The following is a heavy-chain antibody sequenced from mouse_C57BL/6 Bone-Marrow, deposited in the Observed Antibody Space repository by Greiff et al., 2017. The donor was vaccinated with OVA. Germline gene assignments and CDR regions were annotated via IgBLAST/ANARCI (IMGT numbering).Heavy chain of an antibody. CDR3: ARHRYAMDY. Sequence: LQESGAELARPGASVKLSCKASGYTFTSYGISWVKQRTGQGLEWIGEIYPRSGNTYYNEKFKGKATLTADKSSSTAYMELRSLTSEDSAVYFCARHRYAMDYWGQGTSVTVSS. CDR1: GYTFTSYG. J-gene: IGHJ4*01. V-gene: IGHV1-81*01. CDR2: IYPRSGNT.